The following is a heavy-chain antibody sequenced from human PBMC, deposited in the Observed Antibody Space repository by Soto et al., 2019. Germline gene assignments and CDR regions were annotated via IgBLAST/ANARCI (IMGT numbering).Heavy chain of an antibody. V-gene: IGHV4-31*03. J-gene: IGHJ4*02. D-gene: IGHD3-10*01. Sequence: SETLSLTCRVSGCSIGSPNFYWSWIRQHPGKGLEWLGYVYYNGTTYYNPSLKSRVSISVDTSKNQFSLKLSSVSAADTAVYFFVREPRILIWFGELQEWGRGTLVTVS. CDR2: VYYNGTT. CDR1: GCSIGSPNFY. CDR3: VREPRILIWFGELQE.